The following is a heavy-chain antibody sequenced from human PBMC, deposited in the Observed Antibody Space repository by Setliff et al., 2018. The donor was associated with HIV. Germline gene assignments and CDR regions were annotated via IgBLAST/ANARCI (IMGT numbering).Heavy chain of an antibody. V-gene: IGHV3-7*01. Sequence: GSLRLSCAASGFTFSKYWMSWVRQAPGKGLEWVASVNPDGSEASSVGSMKGRFTVSRDNAKNSLYLQMNSLRAEDTAIYYCARDWRSGYDLNFDYWGQGTLVTVSS. CDR2: VNPDGSEA. D-gene: IGHD5-12*01. J-gene: IGHJ4*02. CDR3: ARDWRSGYDLNFDY. CDR1: GFTFSKYW.